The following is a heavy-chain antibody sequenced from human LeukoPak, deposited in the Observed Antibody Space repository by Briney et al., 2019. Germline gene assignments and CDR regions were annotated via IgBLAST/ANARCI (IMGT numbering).Heavy chain of an antibody. J-gene: IGHJ6*02. CDR1: GYIFSTYQ. V-gene: IGHV1-46*01. Sequence: GASVTVSCKASGYIFSTYQMHWVRQAPGQGLEWMGKINPSAGSTTYAQKFQGRVSMTRDTSTSTVYMELSSLRFEDTAVYYCARQYYAAQYGMDVWGQGTTVTVSS. D-gene: IGHD3-3*01. CDR2: INPSAGST. CDR3: ARQYYAAQYGMDV.